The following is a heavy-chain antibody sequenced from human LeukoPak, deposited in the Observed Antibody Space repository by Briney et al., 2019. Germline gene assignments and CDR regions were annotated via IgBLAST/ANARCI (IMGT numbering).Heavy chain of an antibody. CDR3: ARGAYGDK. D-gene: IGHD4-17*01. CDR1: GYTLTSYG. Sequence: ASVKVSCEASGYTLTSYGINWMRQAPGQGLEWMGWISTQSGNTNYAQKVQGRLTLTTDRSTDTAYMELRSLRSDDTAVYYCARGAYGDKWGQGTMVTVSS. J-gene: IGHJ4*02. V-gene: IGHV1-18*01. CDR2: ISTQSGNT.